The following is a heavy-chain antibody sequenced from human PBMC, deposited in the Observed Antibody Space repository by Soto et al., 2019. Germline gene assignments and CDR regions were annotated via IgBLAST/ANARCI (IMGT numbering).Heavy chain of an antibody. V-gene: IGHV3-23*01. CDR1: GFPFSSYA. Sequence: EVQLLESGGGLVQPGGSLRLSCEVSGFPFSSYAMSWVRQAPGKGLEWVSGISGSGGSTYYADSVKGRFTISRDNSKNTLYLQMNSLRAEDTAVYYCAKDLFPADWELLRGLFDYWGQGTLVTVSS. CDR2: ISGSGGST. D-gene: IGHD1-26*01. CDR3: AKDLFPADWELLRGLFDY. J-gene: IGHJ4*02.